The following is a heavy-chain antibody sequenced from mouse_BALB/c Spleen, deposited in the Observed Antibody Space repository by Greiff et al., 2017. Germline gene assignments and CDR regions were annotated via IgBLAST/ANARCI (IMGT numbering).Heavy chain of an antibody. CDR2: ISYSGST. CDR3: ARGVTTVVADWYFDV. J-gene: IGHJ1*01. D-gene: IGHD1-1*01. CDR1: GDSITSGY. Sequence: EVQLVESGPSLVKPSQTLSLTCSVTGDSITSGYWNWIRKFPGNKLEYMGYISYSGSTYYNPSLKSRISITRDTSKNQYYLQLNSVTTEDTATYYCARGVTTVVADWYFDVWGAGTTVTVSS. V-gene: IGHV3-8*02.